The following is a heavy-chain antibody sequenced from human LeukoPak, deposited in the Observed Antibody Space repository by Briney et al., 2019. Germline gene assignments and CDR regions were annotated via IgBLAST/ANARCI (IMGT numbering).Heavy chain of an antibody. CDR2: ISSSSSYI. Sequence: GGSLRLSCAASGFTFSSYSMNWVRQAPGKGLEWVSSISSSSSYIYYADSVKGRFTISRDNAKNSLYLQMNSLRAEDTAVYYCRTGGHIIPVDQQVPFDYWGQGVMVTVSS. D-gene: IGHD3-3*01. CDR1: GFTFSSYS. CDR3: RTGGHIIPVDQQVPFDY. J-gene: IGHJ4*02. V-gene: IGHV3-21*01.